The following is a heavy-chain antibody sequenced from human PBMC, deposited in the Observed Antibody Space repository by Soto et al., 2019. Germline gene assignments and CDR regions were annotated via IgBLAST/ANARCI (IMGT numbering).Heavy chain of an antibody. CDR3: ARGLASGDY. CDR2: VNPNGGST. V-gene: IGHV1-46*01. D-gene: IGHD6-6*01. Sequence: QVQLVQSGAEVKEPGASVKISCKGSGYTFTNFYIHWVRQAPGQGLEWMGIVNPNGGSTNYAQNFKGRITISRDTSTSTVYMDLISLRSEDTAVYYCARGLASGDYWGQGTLVTVSS. CDR1: GYTFTNFY. J-gene: IGHJ4*02.